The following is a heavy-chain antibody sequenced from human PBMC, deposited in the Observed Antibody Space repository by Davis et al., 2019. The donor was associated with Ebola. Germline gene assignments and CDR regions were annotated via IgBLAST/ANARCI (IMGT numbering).Heavy chain of an antibody. CDR1: GFTFSSYA. J-gene: IGHJ4*02. CDR3: AKARGLGYCSSTSCFPGDY. D-gene: IGHD2-2*01. Sequence: PGGSLRLSCAASGFTFSSYAMSWVRQAPGKGLEWVSAISGSGGSTYYADSVKGRFTISRDNSKNTLYLQMNSLRAEDTAVYYCAKARGLGYCSSTSCFPGDYWGQGTLVTVSS. V-gene: IGHV3-23*01. CDR2: ISGSGGST.